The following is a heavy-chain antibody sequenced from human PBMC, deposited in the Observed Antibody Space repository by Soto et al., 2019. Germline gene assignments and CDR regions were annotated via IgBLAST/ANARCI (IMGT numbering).Heavy chain of an antibody. J-gene: IGHJ6*02. Sequence: QVELVESGGGVVQPGRSLRLSCGASGFTFNTSGMHWVRQAPDGGLEWVAVISYDGNTAYYGDSVKGRVTISRDNSKNTLYLQLNSLRSEDTAIYYCATKVRVPKYDYYGVDVWGQGTTVIVS. CDR1: GFTFNTSG. CDR2: ISYDGNTA. CDR3: ATKVRVPKYDYYGVDV. V-gene: IGHV3-30*03. D-gene: IGHD3-3*01.